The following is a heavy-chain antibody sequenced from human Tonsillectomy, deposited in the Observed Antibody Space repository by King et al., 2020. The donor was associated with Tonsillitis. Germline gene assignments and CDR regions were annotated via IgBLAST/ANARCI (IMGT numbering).Heavy chain of an antibody. V-gene: IGHV3-21*01. CDR2: ISSDSNYR. CDR1: GFTFSGYG. CDR3: ATTYDFWSGY. Sequence: VQLVESGGGLVKPGGSLRLSCAASGFTFSGYGMIWVRQAPGKGLEWASSISSDSNYRYYGDSVKGRFTISRDNAKKSLYLQMNSLRAEDTAVYYCATTYDFWSGYWGQGTLVTVSS. J-gene: IGHJ4*02. D-gene: IGHD3-3*01.